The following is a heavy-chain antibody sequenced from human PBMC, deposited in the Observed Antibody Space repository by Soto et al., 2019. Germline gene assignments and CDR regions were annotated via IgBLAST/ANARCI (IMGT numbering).Heavy chain of an antibody. CDR1: GYTFSNYD. D-gene: IGHD3-10*01. J-gene: IGHJ4*02. CDR3: AKVSRKGSAIDFDY. V-gene: IGHV1-8*01. Sequence: QVQLVQSGAELKKPGASVKVSSKASGYTFSNYDMNWLRQATGQGPGWIGWVNPNNGDTGYAQKFQGRVTLTTDISTTTAYMELTSLRSEDTAIYYCAKVSRKGSAIDFDYWGQGTLITVSS. CDR2: VNPNNGDT.